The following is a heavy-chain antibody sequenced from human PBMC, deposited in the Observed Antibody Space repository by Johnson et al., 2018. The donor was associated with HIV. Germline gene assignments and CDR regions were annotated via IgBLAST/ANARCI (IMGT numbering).Heavy chain of an antibody. CDR1: GFTFSSYW. D-gene: IGHD3-3*01. V-gene: IGHV3-7*02. Sequence: VLLVESGGGVVQPGGSLRLSCAASGFTFSSYWMSWVRQAPGKGLEWVANIKQDGSEKYSVDSVQGRFTISRENAKNSLYLQMNSLRAEDKAVYYCASGVVTLSFDIWGQGTMVTVS. CDR3: ASGVVTLSFDI. J-gene: IGHJ3*02. CDR2: IKQDGSEK.